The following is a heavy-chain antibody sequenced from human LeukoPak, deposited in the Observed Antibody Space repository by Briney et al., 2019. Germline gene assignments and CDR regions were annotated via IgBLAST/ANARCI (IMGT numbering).Heavy chain of an antibody. CDR1: GFTVSSNY. CDR2: ISSGSSYI. Sequence: GGSLRLSCAASGFTVSSNYMSWVRQAPGKGLEWVSSISSGSSYIYYADSVKGRFTISRDNAKNSLYLQMNSLRAEDTAVYYCAREMLAAVAAQSWGQGTLVTVSS. J-gene: IGHJ5*02. D-gene: IGHD6-19*01. CDR3: AREMLAAVAAQS. V-gene: IGHV3-21*01.